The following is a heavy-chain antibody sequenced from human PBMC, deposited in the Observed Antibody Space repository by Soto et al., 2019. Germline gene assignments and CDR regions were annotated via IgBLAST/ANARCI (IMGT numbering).Heavy chain of an antibody. CDR2: IIPIFGTA. CDR1: GGTFSSYA. Sequence: QVQLVQSGAEVKKPGSSVKVSCKASGGTFSSYAISWVRQAPGQGLEWMGGIIPIFGTANYAQKFQGRVTITADESTSTAYMELSSLRSEDTAVYYCARQGGRRYSSSWYDLGYWGQGTLVTVSS. CDR3: ARQGGRRYSSSWYDLGY. J-gene: IGHJ4*02. V-gene: IGHV1-69*12. D-gene: IGHD6-13*01.